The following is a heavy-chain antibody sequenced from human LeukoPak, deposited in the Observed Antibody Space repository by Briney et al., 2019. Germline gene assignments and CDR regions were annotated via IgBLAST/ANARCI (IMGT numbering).Heavy chain of an antibody. CDR2: MYISGET. V-gene: IGHV4-4*07. CDR1: GSSISSYY. D-gene: IGHD6-19*01. Sequence: RPSETLSLTCTVSGSSISSYYWSWIRQPAGKGLEWIGRMYISGETNYNPSLKSRVTVSLDTSKNHFSLKLNSVTAADTAVYFCASGIQGAGNNYWGQGTLVTVSS. J-gene: IGHJ4*02. CDR3: ASGIQGAGNNY.